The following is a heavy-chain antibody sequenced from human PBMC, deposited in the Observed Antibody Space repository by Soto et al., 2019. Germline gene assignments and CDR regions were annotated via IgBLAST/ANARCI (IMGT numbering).Heavy chain of an antibody. CDR2: INHSGST. V-gene: IGHV4-34*01. CDR3: ARGRNVSYLFRGNWFDP. J-gene: IGHJ5*02. Sequence: QVQLQQWGAGLLKPSETLSLTCAVYGGSFSGYYWSWIRQPPGKGLEWIGEINHSGSTNYNPSLKGRVTISVDTDNDQFSLKLSSVTAAATAVYYCARGRNVSYLFRGNWFDPWGQGTLVTVSS. D-gene: IGHD5-12*01. CDR1: GGSFSGYY.